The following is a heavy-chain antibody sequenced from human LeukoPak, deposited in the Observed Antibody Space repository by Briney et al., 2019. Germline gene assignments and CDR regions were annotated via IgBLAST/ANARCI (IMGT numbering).Heavy chain of an antibody. Sequence: SETLSLTCAVYGGSFSGYYWSWIRQPPGKGLEWIGEINHSGSTNYNPSLKSRVTISVDTSKNQFSLKLSSVTAVDTAVYYCATSRDGYNRIDYWGQGTLVTVSS. J-gene: IGHJ4*02. D-gene: IGHD5-12*01. CDR1: GGSFSGYY. V-gene: IGHV4-34*01. CDR2: INHSGST. CDR3: ATSRDGYNRIDY.